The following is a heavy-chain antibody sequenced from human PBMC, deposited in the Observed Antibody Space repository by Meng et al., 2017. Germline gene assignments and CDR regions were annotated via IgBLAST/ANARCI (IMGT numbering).Heavy chain of an antibody. CDR2: IYHGGNT. D-gene: IGHD6-19*01. CDR1: GGYISSVDW. J-gene: IGHJ4*02. V-gene: IGHV4/OR15-8*02. Sequence: HVQLQGSGRGVVKSSVTLSLTCVVSGGYISSVDWWSWVRQPPGKGLEWIGEIYHGGNTNYNPSLKSRVTISIDKSKNQFSLKLSSVTAADTAVYYCASWIYSCGWQWGQGTLVTVSS. CDR3: ASWIYSCGWQ.